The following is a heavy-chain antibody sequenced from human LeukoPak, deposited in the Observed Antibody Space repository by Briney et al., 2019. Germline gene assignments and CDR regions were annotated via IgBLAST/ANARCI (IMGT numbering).Heavy chain of an antibody. Sequence: LSLTCTISDGSISSYYWNWIRQSPGKGLEWVSYISSSGSTIYYADSVKGRFTISRDNAKNSLYLQMNSLRAEDTAVYYCAREYSSGWYADYWGQGTLVTVSS. CDR2: ISSSGSTI. J-gene: IGHJ4*02. V-gene: IGHV3-11*01. CDR1: DGSISSYY. D-gene: IGHD6-19*01. CDR3: AREYSSGWYADY.